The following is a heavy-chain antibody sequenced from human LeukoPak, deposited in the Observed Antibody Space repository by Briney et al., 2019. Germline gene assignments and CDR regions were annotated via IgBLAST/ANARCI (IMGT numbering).Heavy chain of an antibody. Sequence: ASVKVSCKASGYTFTSYGISWVRQAPGQGLEWMGWISAYNGNTNYAQKLQGRVTMNTDTSTSTAYMELRSLRSDDTAVYYCARAPSHCSSWYKLGYYYGMDVWGQGTTVTVSS. CDR3: ARAPSHCSSWYKLGYYYGMDV. J-gene: IGHJ6*02. D-gene: IGHD6-13*01. V-gene: IGHV1-18*01. CDR1: GYTFTSYG. CDR2: ISAYNGNT.